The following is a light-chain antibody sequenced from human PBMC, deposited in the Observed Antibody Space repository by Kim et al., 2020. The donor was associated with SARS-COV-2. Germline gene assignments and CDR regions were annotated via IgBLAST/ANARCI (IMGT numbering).Light chain of an antibody. Sequence: DIQMTQSPSSLSASVGDRVTITCRASQSISSYLNWYQQKPGKAPKLLIYAASSLQSGVPSRFSGSGSGTDFTLTISSLQPEDFATYYCKQKATFGGGTKVDIK. V-gene: IGKV1-39*01. J-gene: IGKJ4*01. CDR2: AAS. CDR3: KQKAT. CDR1: QSISSY.